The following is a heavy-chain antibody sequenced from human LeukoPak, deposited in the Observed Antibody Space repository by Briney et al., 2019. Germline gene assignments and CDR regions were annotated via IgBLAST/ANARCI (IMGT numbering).Heavy chain of an antibody. CDR3: AKDRGTFMMALVAVPGPSHFFDD. J-gene: IGHJ4*02. CDR1: GFTFHNYA. D-gene: IGHD3-16*01. V-gene: IGHV3-23*01. Sequence: GGSLRLSCVASGFTFHNYAMTWVRQAPGKGLEWVSGISDRGYSTYYADAVKGRFTISRDNSRSTLYLQMNSLRAEDTATYYRAKDRGTFMMALVAVPGPSHFFDDWGRGTLVTVSS. CDR2: ISDRGYST.